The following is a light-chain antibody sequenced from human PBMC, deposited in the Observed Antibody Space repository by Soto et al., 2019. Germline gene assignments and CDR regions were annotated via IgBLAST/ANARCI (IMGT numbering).Light chain of an antibody. CDR2: DAS. J-gene: IGKJ4*01. Sequence: DIQMTQSPSSLSASVGDRVTITCQASQDISNYLNWYQQKPGKAPKLLIYDASNLETGVPSRFSGRGSGTDFTFTISSLQPEDIATFYCQQYDNLPLSFGGGNKVDIK. CDR1: QDISNY. CDR3: QQYDNLPLS. V-gene: IGKV1-33*01.